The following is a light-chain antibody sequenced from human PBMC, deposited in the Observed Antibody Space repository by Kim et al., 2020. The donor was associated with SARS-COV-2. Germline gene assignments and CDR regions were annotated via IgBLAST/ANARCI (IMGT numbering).Light chain of an antibody. V-gene: IGLV3-19*01. Sequence: SSDLTQDPAVSVALGQTVRITCQGDSLRSYYATWYQQKPRQAPVLVIYGRNNRPSGIPDRFSGSASGNTASLTISGAQAEDEADFYCQSRDSGGNVVFGGGTQLDRP. J-gene: IGLJ2*01. CDR1: SLRSYY. CDR3: QSRDSGGNVV. CDR2: GRN.